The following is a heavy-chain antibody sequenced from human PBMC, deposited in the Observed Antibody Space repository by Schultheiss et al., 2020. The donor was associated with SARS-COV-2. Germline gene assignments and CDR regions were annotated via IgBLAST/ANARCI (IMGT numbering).Heavy chain of an antibody. V-gene: IGHV3-30*03. CDR1: GFTFSSYS. CDR3: ARDGCSSTSCHHPPYGMDV. D-gene: IGHD2-2*01. Sequence: GGSLRLSCAASGFTFSSYSMNWVRQAPGKGLEWVAVISYDGTNKYYADSVKGRFTISRDNAKNSLYLQMNSLGVEDTAVFYCARDGCSSTSCHHPPYGMDVWGQGTTVTVSS. CDR2: ISYDGTNK. J-gene: IGHJ6*02.